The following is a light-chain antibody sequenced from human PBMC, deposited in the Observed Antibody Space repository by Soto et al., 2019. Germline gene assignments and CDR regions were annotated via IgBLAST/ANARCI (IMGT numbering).Light chain of an antibody. V-gene: IGKV1-27*01. CDR3: QKYDHPPFT. CDR1: QDIGNS. Sequence: IQMTQSPSSLSASVGDRVTISCRASQDIGNSLAWYQQTPGKGPNLLIYASSTLESGVPSRFRGSGSGTYFTLTISSLQPADVATYFCQKYDHPPFTFGPGTTVDIK. CDR2: ASS. J-gene: IGKJ3*01.